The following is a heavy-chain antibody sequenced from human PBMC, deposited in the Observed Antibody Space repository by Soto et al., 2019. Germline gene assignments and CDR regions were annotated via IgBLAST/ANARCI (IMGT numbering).Heavy chain of an antibody. CDR2: IIPILGIA. Sequence: QVQLVQSGAEVKKPGSSVKVSCKASGGTFSSYTISWVRQAPGQGLEWMGRIIPILGIANYAQKFQGRVTITADKSTSTAYMELSSLRSEDTAVYYCARAGHYDISTDRPRWPSFDYWGQGTLVTVSS. V-gene: IGHV1-69*02. CDR1: GGTFSSYT. D-gene: IGHD3-9*01. CDR3: ARAGHYDISTDRPRWPSFDY. J-gene: IGHJ4*02.